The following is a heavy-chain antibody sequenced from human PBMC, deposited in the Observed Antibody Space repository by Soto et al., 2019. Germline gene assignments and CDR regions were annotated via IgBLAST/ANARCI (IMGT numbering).Heavy chain of an antibody. Sequence: EVQLVESGGGLVQPGGSLRLVCAASGFTFSDHYIDWVRQAPGKGLEWVGRIRDKTKSYTTDYAASVKGRFIISRDDSKNSVYLQMNSLRIEDTAVYYCGRGNYGGSGRPFDYWGQGTLVTVSS. CDR2: IRDKTKSYTT. D-gene: IGHD2-15*01. CDR1: GFTFSDHY. CDR3: GRGNYGGSGRPFDY. V-gene: IGHV3-72*01. J-gene: IGHJ4*02.